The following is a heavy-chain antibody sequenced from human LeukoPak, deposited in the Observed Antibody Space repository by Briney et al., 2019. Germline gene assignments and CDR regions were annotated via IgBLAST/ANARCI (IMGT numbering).Heavy chain of an antibody. CDR2: ISYDGSNK. Sequence: GGSLRLSCAAPGFTFSSYGLHWVRQAPGKGLEWVAVISYDGSNKYYADSVKGRFTISRDNSKNTLYLQMNSLRAEDTAVYYCAKDYCSGGSCFLLDAFDIWGQGTMVTVSS. D-gene: IGHD2-15*01. CDR3: AKDYCSGGSCFLLDAFDI. CDR1: GFTFSSYG. J-gene: IGHJ3*02. V-gene: IGHV3-30*18.